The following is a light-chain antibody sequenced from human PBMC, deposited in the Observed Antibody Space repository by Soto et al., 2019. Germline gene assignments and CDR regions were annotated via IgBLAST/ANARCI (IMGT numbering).Light chain of an antibody. CDR2: DVS. CDR3: CSYTTSNTRV. Sequence: QSALTQPASVSGFPGQSITFSCTGTSSDIGAYNYVSWYQHHPGRAHKLMIFDVSIRPSGVSNRFSGSKSGNTASLTISGLQAEDEADYYCCSYTTSNTRVFGTGTKVTVL. J-gene: IGLJ1*01. V-gene: IGLV2-14*03. CDR1: SSDIGAYNY.